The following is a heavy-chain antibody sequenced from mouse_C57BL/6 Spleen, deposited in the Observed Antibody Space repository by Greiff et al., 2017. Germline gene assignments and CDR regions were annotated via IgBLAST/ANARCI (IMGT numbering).Heavy chain of an antibody. Sequence: QVQLKQPGAELVKPGASVKLSCKASGYTFTSYWMKWVKQRPGQGLEWIGEIDPSDSYTNYNQKFKGKATLTVDTSSSTAYMQLSSLTSEDSAVYYCARSYGYDVYYAMDYWGQGTSVTVSS. J-gene: IGHJ4*01. CDR1: GYTFTSYW. V-gene: IGHV1-50*01. CDR2: IDPSDSYT. D-gene: IGHD2-2*01. CDR3: ARSYGYDVYYAMDY.